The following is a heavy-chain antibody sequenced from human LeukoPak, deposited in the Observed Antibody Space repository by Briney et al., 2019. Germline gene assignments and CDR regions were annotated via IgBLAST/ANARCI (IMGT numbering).Heavy chain of an antibody. CDR3: ARRDGYRAYYFDY. V-gene: IGHV4-59*08. D-gene: IGHD5-24*01. CDR2: ICYSGST. CDR1: GGSISSYY. J-gene: IGHJ4*02. Sequence: SETLSLTCTVSGGSISSYYWSWLRQPPGKGLEWIGYICYSGSTNYNPSLKSRVTISVDTSKNQFSLKLSSVTAADTAVYYCARRDGYRAYYFDYWGQGTLVTVSS.